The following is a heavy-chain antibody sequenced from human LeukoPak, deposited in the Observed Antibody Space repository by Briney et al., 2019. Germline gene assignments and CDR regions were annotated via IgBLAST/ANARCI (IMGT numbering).Heavy chain of an antibody. CDR3: ARDLFGSYNPSYGMDV. J-gene: IGHJ6*02. V-gene: IGHV3-66*01. CDR2: IYSGGST. Sequence: GGSLRLSCAASGFTFSSYAMSWVRQAPGKGLEWVSVIYSGGSTYYADSVKGRFTISRDNSKNTLYLQMNSLRAEDTAVYYCARDLFGSYNPSYGMDVWGQGTTVTVSS. D-gene: IGHD3-3*01. CDR1: GFTFSSYA.